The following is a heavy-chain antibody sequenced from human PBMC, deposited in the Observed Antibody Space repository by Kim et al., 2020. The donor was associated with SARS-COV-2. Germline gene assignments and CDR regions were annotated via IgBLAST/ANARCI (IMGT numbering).Heavy chain of an antibody. CDR3: AIIRGTWYVEY. CDR1: GVSVNTHDYF. Sequence: SETLSLTCSVSGVSVNTHDYFCSWIRQPPGKGLEWLGYMHYSGRTSDNPSLKSRVTITVDTTKNQFPLKLTSVTAAETAVYYCAIIRGTWYVEYWGQGTLVPVSS. D-gene: IGHD2-15*01. V-gene: IGHV4-61*08. CDR2: MHYSGRT. J-gene: IGHJ4*01.